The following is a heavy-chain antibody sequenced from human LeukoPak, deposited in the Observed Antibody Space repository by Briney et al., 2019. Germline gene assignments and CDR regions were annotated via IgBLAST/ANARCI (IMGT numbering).Heavy chain of an antibody. CDR2: IKVDGSEK. J-gene: IGHJ4*02. CDR1: GFTFSTFW. V-gene: IGHV3-7*01. CDR3: ARGGTFVSDY. D-gene: IGHD1-1*01. Sequence: GGSLRLSCAASGFTFSTFWMSWVRQAPGKGLEWVANIKVDGSEKYYVDSMKGRFTVSRDNAKNSLYLRMDSLRAEDTAVYYCARGGTFVSDYWGQGTLVTVSS.